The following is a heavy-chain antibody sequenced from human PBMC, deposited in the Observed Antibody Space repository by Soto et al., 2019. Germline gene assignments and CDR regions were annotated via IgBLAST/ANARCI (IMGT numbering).Heavy chain of an antibody. D-gene: IGHD1-1*01. CDR2: SIHDFNVT. J-gene: IGHJ4*02. CDR3: ARKYSPVYNCYELDV. CDR1: GLTFNSYA. Sequence: GGSLRLSCEASGLTFNSYAMNSVRQAPGKGLAWVSGSIHDFNVTHYSDSLQGRFTMSRDRSKNTVHLLMHRLRADDTAVYYCARKYSPVYNCYELDVWGQGTLLTAPQ. V-gene: IGHV3-23*01.